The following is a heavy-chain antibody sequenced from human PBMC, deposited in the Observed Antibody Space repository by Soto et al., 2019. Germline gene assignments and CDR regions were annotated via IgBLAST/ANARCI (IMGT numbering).Heavy chain of an antibody. CDR2: ISNSGAST. J-gene: IGHJ4*02. Sequence: GGSLRLSCAASGFTFSSYAMNWVRRAPGKGLEWVSTISNSGASTYYADSVKGRFTISRDSFKNTLFLQMNNLRTEDTALYYCAKDCNGGGCFLGALDYWGQGTLVTVSS. V-gene: IGHV3-23*01. CDR1: GFTFSSYA. D-gene: IGHD2-15*01. CDR3: AKDCNGGGCFLGALDY.